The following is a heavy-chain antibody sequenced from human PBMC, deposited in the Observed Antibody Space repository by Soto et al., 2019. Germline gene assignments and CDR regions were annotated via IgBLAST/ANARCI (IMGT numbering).Heavy chain of an antibody. D-gene: IGHD3-9*01. Sequence: PGGSLRLSCAASGFTFSSYSMNWVRQAPGKGLEWVSYISSSSSTTYYADSVKGRFTISRDNAKNSLYLQMNSLRAKDTAVYYCAIIGILTGYYLYYFDYWGQGTLVTVS. J-gene: IGHJ4*02. V-gene: IGHV3-48*01. CDR1: GFTFSSYS. CDR2: ISSSSSTT. CDR3: AIIGILTGYYLYYFDY.